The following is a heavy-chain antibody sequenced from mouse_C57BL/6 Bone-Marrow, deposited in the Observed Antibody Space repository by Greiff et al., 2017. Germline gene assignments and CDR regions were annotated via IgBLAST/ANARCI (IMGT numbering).Heavy chain of an antibody. CDR3: ARRPYYYGSSGAMDY. CDR1: GYTFTNYW. D-gene: IGHD1-1*01. CDR2: IYPGGGYT. V-gene: IGHV1-63*01. J-gene: IGHJ4*01. Sequence: QVQLQQSGAELVRPGTSVKMSCKASGYTFTNYWIGWAKQRPGHGLEWIGDIYPGGGYTNYNEKFKGKATLTADKSSSTAYMQFSSLTSEDSAIYYCARRPYYYGSSGAMDYWGQGTSVTVSS.